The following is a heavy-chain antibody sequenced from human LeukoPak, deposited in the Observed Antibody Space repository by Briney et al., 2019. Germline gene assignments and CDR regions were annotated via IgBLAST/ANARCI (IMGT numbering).Heavy chain of an antibody. CDR2: IYPGDSDI. D-gene: IGHD1-26*01. CDR3: ARDTGRSQLPGY. CDR1: GYSFTSYW. Sequence: GESLKISCKGSGYSFTSYWIGWVRQMPGKGLEWMGIIYPGDSDIRYSPSLQSHVTISADKSISTAYLQWSSLKASDNAIYYCARDTGRSQLPGYWGQGTLVTVSS. V-gene: IGHV5-51*01. J-gene: IGHJ4*02.